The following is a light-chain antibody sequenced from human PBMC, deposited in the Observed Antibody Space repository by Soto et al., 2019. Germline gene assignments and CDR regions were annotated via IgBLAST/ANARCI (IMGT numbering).Light chain of an antibody. V-gene: IGKV3-15*01. CDR1: QSVSTN. CDR2: GAS. J-gene: IGKJ3*01. Sequence: EIVMAQSPATLSVSPGERATLSCRASQSVSTNLAWYQQKAGQAPRLLIYGASTRATGIPARFSGSGSGTEFTLTLSSLQSEDFAVYYCQQYNSWPLTFGPGTKVDIK. CDR3: QQYNSWPLT.